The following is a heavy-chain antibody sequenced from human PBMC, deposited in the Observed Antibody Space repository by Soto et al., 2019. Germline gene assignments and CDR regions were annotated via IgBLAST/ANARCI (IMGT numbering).Heavy chain of an antibody. J-gene: IGHJ3*02. CDR2: ISHDGSYK. CDR3: AKGLLAIVGTTLPRDAFNI. D-gene: IGHD1-26*01. CDR1: GFSFTTYV. V-gene: IGHV3-30*18. Sequence: GVSLSLSCAASGFSFTTYVMHWVRQAPGKGLEWVAVISHDGSYKYYGDAVKGRFTISRDTSKNAVYLEMNSLRPEDTAVYYCAKGLLAIVGTTLPRDAFNIWGQGTMVTVSS.